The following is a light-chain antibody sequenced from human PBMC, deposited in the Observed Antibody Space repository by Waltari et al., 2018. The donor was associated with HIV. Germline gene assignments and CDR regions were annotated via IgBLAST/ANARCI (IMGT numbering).Light chain of an antibody. CDR1: KLGDKY. CDR3: QVWDSNSAF. Sequence: SYELTQPPSVSVSPGQTASITCSGDKLGDKYACWYQQKPGQSPVLVIYQDSKLPSGIPERFSGSNSGNTATLTISGTQAMDEADYYCQVWDSNSAFFGSGTMVTVL. J-gene: IGLJ1*01. CDR2: QDS. V-gene: IGLV3-1*01.